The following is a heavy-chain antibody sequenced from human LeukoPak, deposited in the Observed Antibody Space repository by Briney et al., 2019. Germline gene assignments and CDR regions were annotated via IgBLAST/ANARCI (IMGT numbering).Heavy chain of an antibody. D-gene: IGHD3-22*01. CDR3: ARDQGGLFSGYYLPFDY. CDR2: IYYTGST. CDR1: GGSINIGAYY. J-gene: IGHJ4*02. V-gene: IGHV4-31*03. Sequence: SETLSLTCTVSGGSINIGAYYWSCVRQFPGKGLEWIGYIYYTGSTYYNPSLKSRVTMSLDTSKNQFSLKLSSVTAADTAVYYCARDQGGLFSGYYLPFDYWGQGTLVTVSS.